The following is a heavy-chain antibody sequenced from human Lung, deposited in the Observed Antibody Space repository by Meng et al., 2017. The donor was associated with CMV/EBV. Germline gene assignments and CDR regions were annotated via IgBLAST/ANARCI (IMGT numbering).Heavy chain of an antibody. CDR2: INPSGGST. V-gene: IGHV1-46*01. Sequence: SVXVSXXASGYTFTSYYMHWVRQAPGQGLEWMGIINPSGGSTSYAQKFQGRVTMTRDTSTSTVYMELSSLRSEDTAVYYCARDGGEGHEYGMDVWGQGPTVTVSS. CDR1: GYTFTSYY. J-gene: IGHJ6*02. D-gene: IGHD3-16*01. CDR3: ARDGGEGHEYGMDV.